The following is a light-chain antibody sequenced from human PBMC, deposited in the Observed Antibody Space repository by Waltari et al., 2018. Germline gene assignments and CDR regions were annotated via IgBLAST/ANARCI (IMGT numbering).Light chain of an antibody. Sequence: DLQMTQSPSSLSASLGDRVTITCRASQTIFLFLNWYQQRPGKGPNLLIYGASILHSGVPSRFSGSGSGTDFTLTISNLQPEDVATYYCQESFTSPRTFGHGTKVEI. V-gene: IGKV1-39*01. J-gene: IGKJ1*01. CDR1: QTIFLF. CDR3: QESFTSPRT. CDR2: GAS.